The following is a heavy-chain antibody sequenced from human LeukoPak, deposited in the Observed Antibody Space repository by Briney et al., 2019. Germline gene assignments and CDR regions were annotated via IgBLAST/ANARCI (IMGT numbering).Heavy chain of an antibody. CDR3: ASPLDYYDSSGYYS. Sequence: ASVKVSCKASGYTFTGYYMHWVRQAPGQGLEWMGWINPNSGGTSYAQKFQGRVTMTRDTSTSTVYMGLSSLRSEDTVVYYCASPLDYYDSSGYYSWGQGTLVTVSS. D-gene: IGHD3-22*01. V-gene: IGHV1-2*02. J-gene: IGHJ4*02. CDR2: INPNSGGT. CDR1: GYTFTGYY.